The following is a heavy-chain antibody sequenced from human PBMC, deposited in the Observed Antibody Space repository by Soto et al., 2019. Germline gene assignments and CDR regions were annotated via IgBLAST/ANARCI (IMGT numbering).Heavy chain of an antibody. CDR1: WGTLSRYG. V-gene: IGHV1-69*01. CDR2: IIPIFGTA. CDR3: ASITMVRGADAGRRLYYFDY. Sequence: VSCKASWGTLSRYGNSRVRPAPGKRLEWMGGIIPIFGTANYAQKFQGRVTITADESTSTAYMELSSLRSEDTAVYYCASITMVRGADAGRRLYYFDYWGQGTLV. D-gene: IGHD3-10*01. J-gene: IGHJ4*02.